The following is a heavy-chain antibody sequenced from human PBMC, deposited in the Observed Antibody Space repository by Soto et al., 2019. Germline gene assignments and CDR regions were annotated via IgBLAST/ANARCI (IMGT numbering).Heavy chain of an antibody. Sequence: ASVKVSCKASGYTFTSYYMHWVRQAPGQGLEWMGIINPSGGSTSYAQKFQGRVTMTRDTSTSTVYMELSSLRSEDTAVYYCARVVVAAQTHAPFDYWGQGTLVTVSS. V-gene: IGHV1-46*01. CDR1: GYTFTSYY. CDR2: INPSGGST. CDR3: ARVVVAAQTHAPFDY. J-gene: IGHJ4*02. D-gene: IGHD2-15*01.